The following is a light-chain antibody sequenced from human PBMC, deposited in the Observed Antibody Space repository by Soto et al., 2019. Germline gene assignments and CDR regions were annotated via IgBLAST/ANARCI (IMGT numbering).Light chain of an antibody. Sequence: ETVLTQYPGTMSLSPGERATLSCRASQNVAKSYLAWYQHKPGQGPRLLISGASSRATGIPDRFSGSGSGTDFTLTISRLEPEDFAVYYCLQYASSPLTFGGGTKVEI. CDR2: GAS. CDR3: LQYASSPLT. J-gene: IGKJ4*01. CDR1: QNVAKSY. V-gene: IGKV3-20*01.